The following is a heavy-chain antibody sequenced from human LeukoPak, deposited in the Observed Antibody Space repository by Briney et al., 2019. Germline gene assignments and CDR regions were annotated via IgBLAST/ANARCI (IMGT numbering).Heavy chain of an antibody. CDR2: MNPNSGNT. Sequence: EASVKVSCKASGYTFTSYGISWVRQATGQGLEWMGWMNPNSGNTGYAQKFQGRVTMTRNTSISTAYMELSSLRSEDTAVYYCARGEGTAVTTYYYYYAMDVWGPGTTVTVSS. J-gene: IGHJ6*02. CDR1: GYTFTSYG. CDR3: ARGEGTAVTTYYYYYAMDV. D-gene: IGHD4-17*01. V-gene: IGHV1-8*02.